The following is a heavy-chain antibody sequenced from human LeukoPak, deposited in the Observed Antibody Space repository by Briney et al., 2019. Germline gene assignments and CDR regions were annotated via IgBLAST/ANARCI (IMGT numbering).Heavy chain of an antibody. CDR2: MNSDGSAT. V-gene: IGHV3-74*01. Sequence: PGGSLRLXCAASGFSFSNYWMQWVRQAPGKGLVWVTRMNSDGSATYYADSVQGRFTISRDNAKNTLYLQMNSLRAEDTAMYFCAKGPNYFDSWGQGTLVTVSS. CDR1: GFSFSNYW. CDR3: AKGPNYFDS. J-gene: IGHJ4*02.